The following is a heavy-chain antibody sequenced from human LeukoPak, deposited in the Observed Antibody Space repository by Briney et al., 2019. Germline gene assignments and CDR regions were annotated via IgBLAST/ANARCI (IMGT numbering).Heavy chain of an antibody. D-gene: IGHD1-26*01. Sequence: GGSRRLFCAASGFTFSSYSMNWVRQAPGKGLEWVSYISSSSSTLYYADSVKGRFTISRDNAKNSLYLQMNSLRAEDTAVYYCARGGANGRAFDIWGQGTMVTVSS. CDR3: ARGGANGRAFDI. CDR2: ISSSSSTL. V-gene: IGHV3-48*01. J-gene: IGHJ3*02. CDR1: GFTFSSYS.